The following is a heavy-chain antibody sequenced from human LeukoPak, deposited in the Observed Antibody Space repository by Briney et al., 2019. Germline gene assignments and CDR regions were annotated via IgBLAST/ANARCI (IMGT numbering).Heavy chain of an antibody. CDR1: GFTFSSYW. CDR2: IKQDGSEK. Sequence: GGSLRLSCAASGFTFSSYWMSWVRQAPGKGLEWVANIKQDGSEKYYVDSVKGRFTISRDNAKNSLYLQLNSLRAEDTALYYCAKGSTVMVTGYFYYYMDVWGKGTTVTVSS. D-gene: IGHD5-18*01. CDR3: AKGSTVMVTGYFYYYMDV. J-gene: IGHJ6*03. V-gene: IGHV3-7*03.